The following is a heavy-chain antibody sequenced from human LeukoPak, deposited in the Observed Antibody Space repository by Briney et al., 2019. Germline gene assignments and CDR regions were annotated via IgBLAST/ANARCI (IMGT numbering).Heavy chain of an antibody. Sequence: SETLSLTCTVSGGSISRSSYYWGWIRQPPGKGLEWIGHMYYSGNTCYNPSLKSRVTISGDRSKTQFSLKLSAVTAADTAVYYCARLPPLWYDDYNDAFDVWGQGTMVTVSS. V-gene: IGHV4-39*01. CDR1: GGSISRSSYY. D-gene: IGHD3-10*01. CDR2: MYYSGNT. CDR3: ARLPPLWYDDYNDAFDV. J-gene: IGHJ3*01.